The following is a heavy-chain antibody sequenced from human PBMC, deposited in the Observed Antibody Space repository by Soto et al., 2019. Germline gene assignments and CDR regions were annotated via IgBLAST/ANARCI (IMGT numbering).Heavy chain of an antibody. J-gene: IGHJ4*02. CDR1: GGSFSGYY. CDR3: ARGPTKPLRFLVRRRFDY. V-gene: IGHV4-34*01. CDR2: INHSGST. Sequence: SETLSLTCAVYGGSFSGYYWSWIRQPPGKGLEWIGEINHSGSTNYNPSLKSRVTISVDTSKNQFSLKLSSVTAADTAVYYCARGPTKPLRFLVRRRFDYWGQGTLVTVSS. D-gene: IGHD3-3*01.